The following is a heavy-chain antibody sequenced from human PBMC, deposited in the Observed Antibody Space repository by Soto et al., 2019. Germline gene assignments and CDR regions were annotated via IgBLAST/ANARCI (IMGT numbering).Heavy chain of an antibody. CDR1: GFTFSSYA. V-gene: IGHV3-23*01. CDR3: AKNSGGTSYSALDY. J-gene: IGHJ4*02. Sequence: GSLRLSCAASGFTFSSYAMSWVRQAPGKGLEWVSAISGFGGSTYYTDSVKGRFTISRDNSKNTVYLQMNSLRAEDTAVYYCAKNSGGTSYSALDYWGQGTPVTVSS. CDR2: ISGFGGST. D-gene: IGHD2-15*01.